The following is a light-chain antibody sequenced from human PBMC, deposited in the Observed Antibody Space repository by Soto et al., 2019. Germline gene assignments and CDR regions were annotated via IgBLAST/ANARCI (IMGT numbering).Light chain of an antibody. V-gene: IGKV1-39*01. CDR1: QSISSY. Sequence: DIQMTQSPSSLSASVGDRVNITCRASQSISSYLNWYQQRPGRVPKVLIYATSTLQTGVPSRFSGSGSGTDFTLTSSSLQPEDFATYYCQQTYSMPRPTFGQGTKLEIK. CDR3: QQTYSMPRPT. CDR2: ATS. J-gene: IGKJ2*01.